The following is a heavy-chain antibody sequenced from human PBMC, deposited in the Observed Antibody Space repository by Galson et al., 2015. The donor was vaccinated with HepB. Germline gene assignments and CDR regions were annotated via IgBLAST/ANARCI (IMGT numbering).Heavy chain of an antibody. CDR1: GFTFSSYW. D-gene: IGHD4-11*01. J-gene: IGHJ6*02. Sequence: SLRLSCAASGFTFSSYWMHWVRQAPGKGLVWVSRINSDGSSTSYADSVKGRFTISRDNAKNTLYLQMNSLRAEDTAVYYCARGDRLHHHYYYYGMDVWGQGTTVTVSS. CDR3: ARGDRLHHHYYYYGMDV. V-gene: IGHV3-74*01. CDR2: INSDGSST.